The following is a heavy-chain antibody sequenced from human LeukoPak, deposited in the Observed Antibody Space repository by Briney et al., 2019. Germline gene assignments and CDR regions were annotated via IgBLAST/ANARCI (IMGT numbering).Heavy chain of an antibody. CDR1: GYTFTSYG. CDR3: ARGHIVVVPAALDY. J-gene: IGHJ4*02. D-gene: IGHD2-2*01. V-gene: IGHV1-18*01. CDR2: ISAYNGNT. Sequence: GASVKVSCTASGYTFTSYGISWVRQAPGQGLEWMGWISAYNGNTNYAQKLQGRVTMTTDTSTSTAYMELRSLRSDDTAVYYCARGHIVVVPAALDYWGQGTLVTVSS.